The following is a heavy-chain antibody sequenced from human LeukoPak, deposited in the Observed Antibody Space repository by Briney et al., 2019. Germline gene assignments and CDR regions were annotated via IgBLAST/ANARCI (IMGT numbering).Heavy chain of an antibody. CDR2: ISAYNGNT. CDR1: GYTFTSYG. J-gene: IGHJ4*02. CDR3: ARDAMVRGVISFFY. D-gene: IGHD3-10*01. V-gene: IGHV1-18*01. Sequence: ASVKVSCKASGYTFTSYGISWVRQAPGQGLEWMGRISAYNGNTNYAQKLQGRVTMTTDTSTSTAYMELRSLRSDDTAVYYCARDAMVRGVISFFYWGQGTLVTVSS.